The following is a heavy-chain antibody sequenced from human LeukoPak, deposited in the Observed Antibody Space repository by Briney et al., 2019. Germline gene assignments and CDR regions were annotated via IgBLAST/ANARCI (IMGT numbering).Heavy chain of an antibody. V-gene: IGHV3-7*01. CDR3: ARWGLAYTIDF. CDR1: GFRFSTFW. CDR2: INTGAGEK. Sequence: SGGSLTLSHAASGFRFSTFWMPWVRQAPAKGLGWVANINTGAGEKNYVDTVKGRLSISRDEAKSSLYLQMDNLRVEDTAVYSCARWGLAYTIDFWGQGTLVTVSS. D-gene: IGHD2-21*01. J-gene: IGHJ4*02.